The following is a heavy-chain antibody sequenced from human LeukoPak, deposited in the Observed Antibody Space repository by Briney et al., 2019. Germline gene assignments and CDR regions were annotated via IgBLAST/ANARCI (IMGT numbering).Heavy chain of an antibody. Sequence: PSETLSLTCSVSGGSISNYYWSWIRQPPGKGLEWIGNIYYTGSTNYNSSLKSRVTISVDTSKNQFSLKLSSVTAADTAVYYCARLVRKTTVAPPDFDYWGQGTLVTVSS. D-gene: IGHD4-23*01. CDR1: GGSISNYY. J-gene: IGHJ4*02. V-gene: IGHV4-59*01. CDR3: ARLVRKTTVAPPDFDY. CDR2: IYYTGST.